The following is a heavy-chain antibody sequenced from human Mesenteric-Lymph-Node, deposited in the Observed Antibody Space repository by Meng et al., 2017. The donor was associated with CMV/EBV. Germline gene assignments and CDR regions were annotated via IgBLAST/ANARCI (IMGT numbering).Heavy chain of an antibody. V-gene: IGHV3-23*03. CDR3: ARDGKVAAAGPRDYYYGMDV. J-gene: IGHJ6*02. CDR1: GFTFNSFA. Sequence: GESLKISCAASGFTFNSFAMSWVRQAPGKGLEWVSIIYSGGTITYYADSVKGRFTISRDNAKNSLYQQMNSLRAEDTAVYYCARDGKVAAAGPRDYYYGMDVWGQGTTVTVSS. D-gene: IGHD6-13*01. CDR2: IYSGGTIT.